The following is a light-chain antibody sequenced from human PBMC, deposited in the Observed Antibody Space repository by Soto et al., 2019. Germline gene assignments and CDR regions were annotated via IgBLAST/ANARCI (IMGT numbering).Light chain of an antibody. J-gene: IGKJ5*01. CDR2: DVS. Sequence: EVVLTQSPATLSLSPGESATLSCRASQTVSSYLAWYQHKPGQPPRLLIYDVSNRATGIPARFSGSGSGTDFTLPISSLEPEDFAVYFCHQRSIWQTTFGQGTRLEI. CDR1: QTVSSY. CDR3: HQRSIWQTT. V-gene: IGKV3-11*01.